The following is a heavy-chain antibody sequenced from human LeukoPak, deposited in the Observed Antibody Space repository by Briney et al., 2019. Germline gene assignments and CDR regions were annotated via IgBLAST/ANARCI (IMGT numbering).Heavy chain of an antibody. D-gene: IGHD3-3*01. CDR1: GFTFSSYG. CDR2: IRYDGSNK. CDR3: AKDRAGMIFGVVYYYYYMDV. Sequence: GGSLRLSSAASGFTFSSYGMHWVRRAPGKGLEWGAFIRYDGSNKYYADSVKGRFTISRDNSKNTLYLQMNSLRAEDTAVYYCAKDRAGMIFGVVYYYYYMDVSGKGTTVTVSS. J-gene: IGHJ6*03. V-gene: IGHV3-30*02.